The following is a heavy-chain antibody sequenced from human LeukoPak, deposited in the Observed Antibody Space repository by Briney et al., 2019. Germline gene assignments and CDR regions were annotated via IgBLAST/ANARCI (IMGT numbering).Heavy chain of an antibody. CDR3: ARVCSSTSCYNDAFDI. J-gene: IGHJ3*02. Sequence: KPSETLSLTCTVSGGSISSYYWSWIRQPPGKGLEWIGYIYYSGSTNYNPSLKSRVTISVDTSKNQFSLKLSSVTAADTAVYYCARVCSSTSCYNDAFDIWGQGTMVTVSS. D-gene: IGHD2-2*02. V-gene: IGHV4-59*01. CDR1: GGSISSYY. CDR2: IYYSGST.